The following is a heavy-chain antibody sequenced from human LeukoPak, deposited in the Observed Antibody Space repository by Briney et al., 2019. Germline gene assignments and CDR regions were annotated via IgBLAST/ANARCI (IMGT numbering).Heavy chain of an antibody. CDR3: ARSMVTTDRNFDH. J-gene: IGHJ4*01. V-gene: IGHV4-59*04. CDR2: IYHSGST. CDR1: GGSISSYY. D-gene: IGHD2-21*02. Sequence: SETLSLTCTVSGGSISSYYWSWIRQPPGKGLEWIGYIYHSGSTYYNPSLKSRVTMSVDTSKNQFSLKLSSVTAADTAIFYCARSMVTTDRNFDHWGQGTLVTVSS.